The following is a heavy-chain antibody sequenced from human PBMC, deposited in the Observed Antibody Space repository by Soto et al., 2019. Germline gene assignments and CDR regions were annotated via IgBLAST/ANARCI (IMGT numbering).Heavy chain of an antibody. Sequence: QVQLQESGPGLVKPSQTLSLTRTVSGGSISSGGYYWSWIRQHPGKDLEWIGHIYYSGSTYYNPSLKSRATISVDTSKNHFALTLTSVTAADTAVYYCARTTVTRFSDYWGQGTLVTVSS. CDR2: IYYSGST. V-gene: IGHV4-31*03. D-gene: IGHD4-17*01. J-gene: IGHJ4*02. CDR3: ARTTVTRFSDY. CDR1: GGSISSGGYY.